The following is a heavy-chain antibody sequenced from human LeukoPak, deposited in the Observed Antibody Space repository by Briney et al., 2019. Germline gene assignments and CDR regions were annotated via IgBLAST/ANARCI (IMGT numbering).Heavy chain of an antibody. CDR2: IIPIFGTA. D-gene: IGHD1-26*01. Sequence: SVKVSCKASGYTFTSYGISWVRQAPGQGLEWMGGIIPIFGTANYAQKFQGRVTITADESTSTAYMELSSLRSEDTAVYYCARDPPLNSGSGQDYFDYWGQGTLVTVSS. CDR1: GYTFTSYG. V-gene: IGHV1-69*13. J-gene: IGHJ4*02. CDR3: ARDPPLNSGSGQDYFDY.